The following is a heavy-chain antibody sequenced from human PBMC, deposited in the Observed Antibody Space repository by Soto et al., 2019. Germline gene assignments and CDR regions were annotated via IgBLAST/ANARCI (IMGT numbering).Heavy chain of an antibody. CDR1: GGSIISYY. CDR2: IYYSGST. CDR3: ARITYIGVVVPAENYYYGMDG. V-gene: IGHV4-59*01. Sequence: SETLSLTCIVSGGSIISYYWSWIRQPPGKGLEWIGHIYYSGSTNYNPSLKSRVTISVDTSKNQFSLKLSSVTAADTAVYYCARITYIGVVVPAENYYYGMDGWGQGTTVTVSS. D-gene: IGHD2-2*01. J-gene: IGHJ6*02.